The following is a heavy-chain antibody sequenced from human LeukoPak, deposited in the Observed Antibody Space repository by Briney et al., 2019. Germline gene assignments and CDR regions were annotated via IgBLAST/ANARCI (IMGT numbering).Heavy chain of an antibody. V-gene: IGHV4-34*01. CDR1: GGSFSGYY. J-gene: IGHJ4*02. Sequence: SGTLSLTCAVYGGSFSGYYWSWIRQPPGKGLEWIGEINHSGSTNYNPSLKSRVTISVDTSKNQFSLKLSSVTAADTAVYYCARGTLERYYDSSGSPRGYYFDYWGQGTLVTVSS. CDR2: INHSGST. CDR3: ARGTLERYYDSSGSPRGYYFDY. D-gene: IGHD3-22*01.